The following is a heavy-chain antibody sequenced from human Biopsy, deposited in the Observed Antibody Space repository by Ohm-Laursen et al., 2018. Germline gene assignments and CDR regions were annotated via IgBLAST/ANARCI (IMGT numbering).Heavy chain of an antibody. CDR2: ISWNSDTI. Sequence: SLRLSCTASGFRFGDYAMHWVRQAPGKGLEWVSGISWNSDTIDYAVSVRGRFTISRDNAKNSLYLQMSSLRAEDAAFYYCAKEGPPKDYSSSFHSWGQGTLVTVSS. CDR3: AKEGPPKDYSSSFHS. CDR1: GFRFGDYA. J-gene: IGHJ4*02. V-gene: IGHV3-9*01. D-gene: IGHD6-13*01.